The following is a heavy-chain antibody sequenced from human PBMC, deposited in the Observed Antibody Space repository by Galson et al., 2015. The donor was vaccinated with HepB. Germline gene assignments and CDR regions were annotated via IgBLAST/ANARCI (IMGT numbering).Heavy chain of an antibody. D-gene: IGHD3-3*01. J-gene: IGHJ6*02. CDR1: GGTFSSYA. CDR3: AGRVVIIGGAHVGHYGMDV. CDR2: IIPIFGTA. V-gene: IGHV1-69*13. Sequence: SVKVSCKASGGTFSSYAISWVRQAPGQGLEWMGGIIPIFGTANYAQKFQGRVTITADESTSTAYMELSSLRSGDTAVYYCAGRVVIIGGAHVGHYGMDVWGQGTTVTVSS.